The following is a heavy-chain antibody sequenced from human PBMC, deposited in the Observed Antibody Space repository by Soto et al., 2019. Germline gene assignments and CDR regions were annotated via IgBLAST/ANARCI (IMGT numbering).Heavy chain of an antibody. CDR3: ARQDFGVVRYHYYYYGMDV. Sequence: SVKVSCTASGGTFISYAIIWVRLAPGQGLEWMGGIIPIFGTANYAQKFQGRVTITADESTSTAYMELSSLRSEDTAVYYCARQDFGVVRYHYYYYGMDVWGQGTTVTVS. CDR2: IIPIFGTA. V-gene: IGHV1-69*13. D-gene: IGHD3-3*01. CDR1: GGTFISYA. J-gene: IGHJ6*02.